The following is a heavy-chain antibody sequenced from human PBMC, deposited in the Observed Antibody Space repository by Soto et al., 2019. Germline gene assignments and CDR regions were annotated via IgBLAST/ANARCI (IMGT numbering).Heavy chain of an antibody. V-gene: IGHV4-61*01. CDR3: ARDASPKANFLDY. D-gene: IGHD1-1*01. CDR2: IYYSGST. J-gene: IGHJ4*02. Sequence: SETLSLTCTVSGGSVSSGSYYWSWIRQPPGKGLEWIGYIYYSGSTNYNPSLKSRVTISVDTSKNQFSLKLSSVTAADTAVYYCARDASPKANFLDYWGQGTLVTVPS. CDR1: GGSVSSGSYY.